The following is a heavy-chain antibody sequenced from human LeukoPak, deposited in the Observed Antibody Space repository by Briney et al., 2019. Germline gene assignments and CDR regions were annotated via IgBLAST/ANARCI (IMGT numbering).Heavy chain of an antibody. V-gene: IGHV4-59*01. CDR1: GGSISSYY. J-gene: IGHJ4*02. CDR2: IYYSGST. Sequence: SETLSLTCTVSGGSISSYYWSWIRQPPGKGLEWNGYIYYSGSTNYNPSLKSRVTISVDTSKNQFSLKLSSVTAADTAVYYCASWGYYDSSGHGYFDYWGQGTLVTVSS. D-gene: IGHD3-22*01. CDR3: ASWGYYDSSGHGYFDY.